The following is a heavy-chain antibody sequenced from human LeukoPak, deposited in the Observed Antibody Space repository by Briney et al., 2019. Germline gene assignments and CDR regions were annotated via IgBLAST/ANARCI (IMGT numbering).Heavy chain of an antibody. J-gene: IGHJ3*02. D-gene: IGHD3-3*01. CDR1: GGSISSYY. V-gene: IGHV4-59*08. Sequence: SETLSLTCTVSGGSISSYYWYWIRPPPGKGLEWIGYIYSSGSTNYNPSLKSRVTISVDTSKNQFSLKLSSVTAADTAVYYCATPGVVNPHDVFDIWGQGTMVTVSS. CDR2: IYSSGST. CDR3: ATPGVVNPHDVFDI.